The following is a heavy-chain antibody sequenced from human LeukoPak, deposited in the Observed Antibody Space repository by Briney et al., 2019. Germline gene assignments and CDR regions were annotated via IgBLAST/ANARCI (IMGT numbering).Heavy chain of an antibody. V-gene: IGHV4-59*01. J-gene: IGHJ5*02. Sequence: KASETLSLTCSVSGGSISNYFWSWVRQPPGKGLEWVGYIFHSGSTYYNPSLESRVSISVDTSKNRFSLKLTSVTAADTAVYFCARFGALVATIGNWFDPWGQGTLVTVSS. CDR1: GGSISNYF. D-gene: IGHD5-12*01. CDR2: IFHSGST. CDR3: ARFGALVATIGNWFDP.